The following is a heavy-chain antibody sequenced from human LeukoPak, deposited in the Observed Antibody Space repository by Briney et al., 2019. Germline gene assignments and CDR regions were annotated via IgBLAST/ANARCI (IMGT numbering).Heavy chain of an antibody. J-gene: IGHJ4*01. D-gene: IGHD6-6*01. CDR1: GCSFRTYD. CDR3: ARERQLVTDY. V-gene: IGHV3-11*04. Sequence: GGSLTLSCAASGCSFRTYDMIWIRQAPGKGLEWVSSVTGSTTTKYYADSVKGRFIISRDNAKNSLYLQMNSLRAEDTAVYFCARERQLVTDYWGPGTLVTVSS. CDR2: VTGSTTTK.